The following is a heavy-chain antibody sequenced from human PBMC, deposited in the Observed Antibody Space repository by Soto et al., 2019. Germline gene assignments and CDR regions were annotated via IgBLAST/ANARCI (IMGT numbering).Heavy chain of an antibody. J-gene: IGHJ5*02. CDR2: IYYSGRT. V-gene: IGHV4-59*12. D-gene: IGHD2-15*01. Sequence: PSETLSLTCTVSGGSITSYYWTWIRQPPGKGLEWIGHIYYSGRTSYNSSLKSRVTISMDTSKSQLSLKLSSVTVADTAVYYCARARDCSGGTCYSWWFDPWGQGTLVT. CDR1: GGSITSYY. CDR3: ARARDCSGGTCYSWWFDP.